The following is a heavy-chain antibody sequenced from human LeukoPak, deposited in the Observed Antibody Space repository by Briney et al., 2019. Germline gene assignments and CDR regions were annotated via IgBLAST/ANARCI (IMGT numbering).Heavy chain of an antibody. V-gene: IGHV1-2*02. Sequence: ASVTVSCKASGYTFTGYYMHWVRQAPGQGLEWMGWINPNSGGTNYAQKFQGRVTMTRDTSISTAYMELSRLRSDDTAVYYCARVLAYDSSGYSFQDAFDIWGQGTMVTVSS. J-gene: IGHJ3*02. CDR3: ARVLAYDSSGYSFQDAFDI. CDR2: INPNSGGT. D-gene: IGHD3-22*01. CDR1: GYTFTGYY.